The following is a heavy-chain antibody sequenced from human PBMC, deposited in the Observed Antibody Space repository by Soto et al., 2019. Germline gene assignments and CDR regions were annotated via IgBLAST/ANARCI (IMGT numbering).Heavy chain of an antibody. D-gene: IGHD6-19*01. CDR2: ITPFNGNT. Sequence: SVKVSCKASGYTFSYRYLHWWLQSPLQALEWMGWITPFNGNTNYAQKFQDRVTITRDRSMSTAYMELSSLRSEDTAMYYCASNGRYSSGWNYFDYWGQGTLVTVSS. CDR1: GYTFSYRY. V-gene: IGHV1-45*02. J-gene: IGHJ4*02. CDR3: ASNGRYSSGWNYFDY.